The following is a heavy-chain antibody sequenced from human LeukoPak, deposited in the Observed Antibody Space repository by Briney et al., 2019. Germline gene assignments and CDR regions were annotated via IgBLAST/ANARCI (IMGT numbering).Heavy chain of an antibody. D-gene: IGHD4-17*01. J-gene: IGHJ4*02. Sequence: ASVKVSCKASGYTFTIYYMHWVRQAPGQGLEWMGIINPSGGSTSYAQKFQGRVTMTRDTSTSTVYMELSSLRSEDTAVYYCAKVGGPYGDYEVFDYWGQGTLVTVSS. V-gene: IGHV1-46*01. CDR3: AKVGGPYGDYEVFDY. CDR2: INPSGGST. CDR1: GYTFTIYY.